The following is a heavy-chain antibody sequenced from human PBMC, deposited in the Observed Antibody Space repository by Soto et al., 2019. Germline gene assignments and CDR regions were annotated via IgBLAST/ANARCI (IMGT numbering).Heavy chain of an antibody. CDR1: GYTFTSYA. Sequence: ASVKVSGKASGYTFTSYAMHWVRQAPGQRLEWMGWINAANGNTKYSQKFQGRVTITGDTSASTAYMELSSLRSEDTAVYYCARDRIQQPLVLVYFDYWGQGTLVTVSS. V-gene: IGHV1-3*01. CDR3: ARDRIQQPLVLVYFDY. J-gene: IGHJ4*02. D-gene: IGHD6-13*01. CDR2: INAANGNT.